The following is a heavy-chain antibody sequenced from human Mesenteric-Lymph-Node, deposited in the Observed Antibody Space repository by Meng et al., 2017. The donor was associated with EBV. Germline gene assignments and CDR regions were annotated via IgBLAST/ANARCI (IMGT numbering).Heavy chain of an antibody. D-gene: IGHD5-18*01. CDR2: IDPTGNT. CDR1: GASFSGHY. Sequence: QVNLQEWGAGLLKPSETLSLTCAGYGASFSGHYGGWMRQPPGKGLEWIGEIDPTGNTKYIPSLKSRVTISLDTSRNQLSLKLTSVTAADTAVYYCSIWDTGALQNYWGPGTLVTVSS. CDR3: SIWDTGALQNY. J-gene: IGHJ4*02. V-gene: IGHV4-34*01.